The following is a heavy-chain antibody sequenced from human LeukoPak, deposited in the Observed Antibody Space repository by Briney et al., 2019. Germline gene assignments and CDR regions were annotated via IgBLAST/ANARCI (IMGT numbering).Heavy chain of an antibody. D-gene: IGHD3-10*01. J-gene: IGHJ4*02. CDR2: IYPGDSDT. CDR3: ARRYYYGSGSNLYYFDY. V-gene: IGHV5-51*01. Sequence: GESLKISCKGSGYSFTSYWIGWVRQMPGNGLEWMGTIYPGDSDTRYSPSFQGQVTISADKSISTAYLQWSSLKASDTAMYYCARRYYYGSGSNLYYFDYWGQGTLVTVS. CDR1: GYSFTSYW.